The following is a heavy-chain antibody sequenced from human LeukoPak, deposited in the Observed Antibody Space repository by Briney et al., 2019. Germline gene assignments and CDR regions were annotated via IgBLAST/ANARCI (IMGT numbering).Heavy chain of an antibody. CDR3: ARDPDAIVGANFDY. CDR2: IKKDGSEK. CDR1: GFTFSSYW. D-gene: IGHD1-26*01. Sequence: GGSLRLSCAASGFTFSSYWMSWVRQAPGKGLEWVANIKKDGSEKYYVDSVKGRFTISRDNADYSLYLQMNSLRAEDTAVYYCARDPDAIVGANFDYWGQGTLVTVSS. J-gene: IGHJ4*02. V-gene: IGHV3-7*01.